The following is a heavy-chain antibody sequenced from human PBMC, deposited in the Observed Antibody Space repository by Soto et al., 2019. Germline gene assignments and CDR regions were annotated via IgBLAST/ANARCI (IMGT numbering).Heavy chain of an antibody. CDR1: GGTFSSYA. Sequence: GASVKVSCMASGGTFSSYAMSWVRQAPGQGLEWMGGIIPIFGTANYAQKFQGRVTITADESTSTANMELSSLRSEDTAVYYCAMVVAATLFGMDVWGQGTTVTVSS. CDR3: AMVVAATLFGMDV. D-gene: IGHD2-15*01. V-gene: IGHV1-69*13. J-gene: IGHJ6*02. CDR2: IIPIFGTA.